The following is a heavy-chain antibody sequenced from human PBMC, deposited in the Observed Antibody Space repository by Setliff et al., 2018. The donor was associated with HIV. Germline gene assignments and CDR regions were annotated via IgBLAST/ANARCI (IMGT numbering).Heavy chain of an antibody. J-gene: IGHJ4*02. V-gene: IGHV4-38-2*02. CDR2: IYQNGNT. CDR1: GYFISNGYY. CDR3: ARQAWHYDRDGYFIDY. Sequence: KTSETLSLTCSVSGYFISNGYYWGWIRQPPGKGLEWVGTIYQNGNTYYSPSLESRVSVSMDMSRNQFSVKLNSATAADTAVYYCARQAWHYDRDGYFIDYWGQGKLVTV. D-gene: IGHD3-22*01.